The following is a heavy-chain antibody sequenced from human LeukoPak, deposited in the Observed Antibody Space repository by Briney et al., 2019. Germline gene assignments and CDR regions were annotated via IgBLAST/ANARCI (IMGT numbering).Heavy chain of an antibody. CDR1: GFTVSSNY. CDR3: ARGRGVGALDY. V-gene: IGHV3-53*01. J-gene: IGHJ4*02. Sequence: SGGSLRLSCAASGFTVSSNYMSWVRQAPGKGLEWVSVIYSGGSTYYADSAKGRFTISRDNSKNTLYLQMNSLRAEDTAVYYCARGRGVGALDYWGQGTLVTVSS. CDR2: IYSGGST. D-gene: IGHD1-26*01.